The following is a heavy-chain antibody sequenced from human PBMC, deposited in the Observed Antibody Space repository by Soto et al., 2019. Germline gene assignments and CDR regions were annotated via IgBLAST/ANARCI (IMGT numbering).Heavy chain of an antibody. Sequence: QVQLQESGPGLVKPSQTLSLTCTVSGGSISSGDYYWSWIRQPPGKGLEWIGYIYDSGSTYYNPSLKSRVTISVDPSKIQFSLKRSSVTAADTAVYYCARDSGSYSIDYWGQGTLVTVSS. D-gene: IGHD1-26*01. V-gene: IGHV4-30-4*01. CDR3: ARDSGSYSIDY. CDR1: GGSISSGDYY. J-gene: IGHJ4*02. CDR2: IYDSGST.